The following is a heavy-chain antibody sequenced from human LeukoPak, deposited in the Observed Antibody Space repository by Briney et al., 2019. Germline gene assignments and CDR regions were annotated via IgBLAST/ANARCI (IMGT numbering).Heavy chain of an antibody. Sequence: SETLSLTFAVYGGSFSCYYWSWIRPPPGKGLEWIGEINHSGSTNYNPSLKSRVTISVDTSKNQFSLKLSSVTAADTAVYYCARDVYRSVWFDPWGQGTLVTVSS. J-gene: IGHJ5*02. V-gene: IGHV4-34*01. D-gene: IGHD2-2*02. CDR1: GGSFSCYY. CDR3: ARDVYRSVWFDP. CDR2: INHSGST.